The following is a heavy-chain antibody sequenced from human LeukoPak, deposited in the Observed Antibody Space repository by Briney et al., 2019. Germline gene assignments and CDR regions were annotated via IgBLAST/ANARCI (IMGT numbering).Heavy chain of an antibody. V-gene: IGHV4-30-4*01. CDR1: DVSLSTGYYY. J-gene: IGHJ4*02. CDR3: ARESYSRYYYFDY. D-gene: IGHD6-13*01. CDR2: ISYSGST. Sequence: SETLSLTCTVSDVSLSTGYYYWNWIRQPPGKGLEWIGYISYSGSTYYNPSLKSRVAISMDTSKNQFSLKLTSLTAADTAVYYCARESYSRYYYFDYWGQGTLVTVSS.